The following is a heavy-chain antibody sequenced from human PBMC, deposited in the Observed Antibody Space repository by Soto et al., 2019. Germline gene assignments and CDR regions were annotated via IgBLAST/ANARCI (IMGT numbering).Heavy chain of an antibody. CDR3: ARVSATGWPVNGRDYLDH. J-gene: IGHJ4*02. CDR2: ISSRDLSI. V-gene: IGHV3-11*01. CDR1: GFIFSNYN. D-gene: IGHD6-19*01. Sequence: PGGSLRLPCTASGFIFSNYNMSWIRQAPGKGLEWVSSISSRDLSIYYADSVKGRFTIFRDNAKNSLFLHMSDLRTADTAVYYCARVSATGWPVNGRDYLDHWGLGTLVTVSS.